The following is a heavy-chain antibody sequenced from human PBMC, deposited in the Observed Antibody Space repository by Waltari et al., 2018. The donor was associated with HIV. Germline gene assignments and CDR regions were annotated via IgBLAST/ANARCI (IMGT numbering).Heavy chain of an antibody. CDR3: ARSAPPTTVTSSRWFDP. J-gene: IGHJ5*02. V-gene: IGHV4-31*03. D-gene: IGHD4-17*01. CDR2: IFNSGRT. CDR1: GDSVSSGGYI. Sequence: QVQLQESGPGLVKPFQTLSLNCSVSGDSVSSGGYIWTWIRQHPGKGLELMGEIFNSGRTYYNPTLTSRLTMSIDTSNNQFALKLSSAIAADTAIYFCARSAPPTTVTSSRWFDPWGQGMLVTVSS.